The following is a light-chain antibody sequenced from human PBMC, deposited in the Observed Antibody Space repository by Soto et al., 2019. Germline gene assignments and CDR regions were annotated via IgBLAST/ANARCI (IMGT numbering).Light chain of an antibody. V-gene: IGKV4-1*01. CDR3: QQYYSTPLT. CDR1: QSVLYSSNNKNY. Sequence: DIVMTQSPDSLAVSLGERATINCKSSQSVLYSSNNKNYLAWYQQKPGQPPKLLIYWASTRESGVPDRFCGSGSGTDFTLTISSLQAEDVAVYYCQQYYSTPLTFGQGTRLEIK. J-gene: IGKJ5*01. CDR2: WAS.